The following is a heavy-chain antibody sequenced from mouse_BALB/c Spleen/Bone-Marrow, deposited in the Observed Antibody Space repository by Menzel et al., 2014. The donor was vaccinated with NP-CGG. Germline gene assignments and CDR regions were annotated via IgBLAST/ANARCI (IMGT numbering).Heavy chain of an antibody. CDR3: TRDHYYYGSSYWYFDV. J-gene: IGHJ1*01. D-gene: IGHD1-1*01. Sequence: QVQLQHSGAELVKPEASVKLSCKASGYTFTSYYMYWVKQRPGQGLEWIGGINPSNGGTNFNEKFKSKATLTVDKSSSTAYMQLSSLTSEDSAVYYCTRDHYYYGSSYWYFDVWGAGTTVTVSS. CDR1: GYTFTSYY. CDR2: INPSNGGT. V-gene: IGHV1S81*02.